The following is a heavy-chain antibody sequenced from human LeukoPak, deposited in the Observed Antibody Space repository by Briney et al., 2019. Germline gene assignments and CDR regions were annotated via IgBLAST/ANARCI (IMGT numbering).Heavy chain of an antibody. Sequence: ASVKVSCKASGYIFTDYYMHWVRQAPGQELGWMGRINPNSGGTNYAQKFQGRVTMTRDTSISTAYTELSSLRSEDTAVYYCARERCSGGSCYSGYHYYYYGMDVWGQGTTVTVSS. CDR2: INPNSGGT. CDR3: ARERCSGGSCYSGYHYYYYGMDV. V-gene: IGHV1/OR15-1*02. CDR1: GYIFTDYY. J-gene: IGHJ6*02. D-gene: IGHD2-15*01.